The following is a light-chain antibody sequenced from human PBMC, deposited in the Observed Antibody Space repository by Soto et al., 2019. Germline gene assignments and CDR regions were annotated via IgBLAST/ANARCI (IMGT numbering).Light chain of an antibody. J-gene: IGKJ5*01. CDR1: QGIRND. CDR3: QQSYTAPSIT. CDR2: AAS. V-gene: IGKV1-17*01. Sequence: DIQMTQSPSSLSASVGDRVTITCRASQGIRNDLSWYQQKPGKAPKRLIYAASSLQGGVPSRFSGSGSGTEFTLTITSLQPEDFATYYCQQSYTAPSITFGQGTRLEIK.